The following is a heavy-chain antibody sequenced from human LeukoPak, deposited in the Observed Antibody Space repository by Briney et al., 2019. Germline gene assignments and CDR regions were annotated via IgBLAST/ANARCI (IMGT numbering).Heavy chain of an antibody. Sequence: GGSLRLSCIASGFTISPYYRGWARQAPGKGLEWVANIDKAAIEKYYVDSVKGRFTISRDNAKNSLRLEMNSLGVEDTAVYYCARGGLSYGFDVWGPGTMVTVSS. V-gene: IGHV3-7*01. CDR1: GFTISPYY. J-gene: IGHJ3*01. CDR2: IDKAAIEK. CDR3: ARGGLSYGFDV. D-gene: IGHD4/OR15-4a*01.